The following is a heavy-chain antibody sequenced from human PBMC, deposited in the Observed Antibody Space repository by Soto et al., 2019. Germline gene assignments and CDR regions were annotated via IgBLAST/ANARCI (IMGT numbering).Heavy chain of an antibody. Sequence: GGSLRLSCAASGFTFNRHTMAWVRQGQGKGLEWVSVIGGSGTTTYYADSVKGRFDISRDNSKNEVYLQLNSLRAEDTAVYFCTKTSGDFWTGYSPWHVADWGQGTLVTVSS. J-gene: IGHJ4*02. D-gene: IGHD3-3*01. CDR3: TKTSGDFWTGYSPWHVAD. CDR1: GFTFNRHT. CDR2: IGGSGTTT. V-gene: IGHV3-23*01.